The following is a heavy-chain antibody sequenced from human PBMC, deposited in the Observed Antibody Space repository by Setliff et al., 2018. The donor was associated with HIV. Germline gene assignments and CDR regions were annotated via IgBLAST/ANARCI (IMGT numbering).Heavy chain of an antibody. D-gene: IGHD3-9*01. CDR1: GYTFTTYG. CDR2: ISAYNGNT. Sequence: ASVKVSCKASGYTFTTYGITWVRQAPGQGLEWMGWISAYNGNTNYAQKLQGRVSITRDTSASTVHMELSSLRSEDTAIYYCARSQGYFDWLSLGAFDYWGQGTLVTVSS. J-gene: IGHJ4*02. V-gene: IGHV1-18*01. CDR3: ARSQGYFDWLSLGAFDY.